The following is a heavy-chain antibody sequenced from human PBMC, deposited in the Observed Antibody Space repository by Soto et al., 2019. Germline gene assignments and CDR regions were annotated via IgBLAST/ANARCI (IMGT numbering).Heavy chain of an antibody. J-gene: IGHJ4*02. D-gene: IGHD4-17*01. CDR1: GFTFSSYA. V-gene: IGHV3-23*01. CDR3: AKLPTVTSHFDY. CDR2: LSGSGGST. Sequence: EVQLLESGGGLVQPGGSLRLSCAASGFTFSSYAMSWVRQAPGQGLEWVSTLSGSGGSTYYTDSVKGRFTISRDNSTNPLYLQMNSLRAEDTAVYYCAKLPTVTSHFDYWVQGTLVTVSS.